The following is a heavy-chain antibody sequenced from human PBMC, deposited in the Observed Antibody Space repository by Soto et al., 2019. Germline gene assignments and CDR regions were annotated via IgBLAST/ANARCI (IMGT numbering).Heavy chain of an antibody. Sequence: GGSLRLSCTAAGFTFGDYAMSWVRQAPGKVLEWVGLIRSKASGGTSEYAESVKGRFTFSRDDSKRIAYLQMNSLKSEDTAVYYCTRDPPIPPWGQGTMVTVSS. CDR1: GFTFGDYA. D-gene: IGHD2-21*01. V-gene: IGHV3-49*04. CDR2: IRSKASGGTS. CDR3: TRDPPIPP. J-gene: IGHJ3*01.